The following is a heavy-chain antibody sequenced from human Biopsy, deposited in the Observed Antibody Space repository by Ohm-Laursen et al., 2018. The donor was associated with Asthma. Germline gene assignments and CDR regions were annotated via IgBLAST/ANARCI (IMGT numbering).Heavy chain of an antibody. CDR1: GGTFSRYA. J-gene: IGHJ6*02. Sequence: SVTVSCQASGGTFSRYAISWARQAPGDGLEWMGGIIPIFGTSNYAQKFQGRVTFTADESTSSAYMELSSLRSEDSAVYYCAREVSTVDYGYYYFDMDVWGQGTTVTVSS. D-gene: IGHD4-17*01. CDR2: IIPIFGTS. V-gene: IGHV1-69*01. CDR3: AREVSTVDYGYYYFDMDV.